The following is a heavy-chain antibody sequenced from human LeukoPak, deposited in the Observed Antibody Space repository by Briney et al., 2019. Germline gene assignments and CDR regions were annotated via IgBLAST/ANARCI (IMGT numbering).Heavy chain of an antibody. J-gene: IGHJ4*02. CDR3: AKPAGGYGDYVGISYYFDY. D-gene: IGHD4-17*01. CDR1: GFTFSSYA. V-gene: IGHV3-23*01. CDR2: ISGSGGST. Sequence: GGSLRLSCAASGFTFSSYAMSWVRQAPGKGLEWVSAISGSGGSTYYADSVKGRFTISRDNSKNTLYLQMNSLRAEDTAVYYCAKPAGGYGDYVGISYYFDYWGQGTLVTVSS.